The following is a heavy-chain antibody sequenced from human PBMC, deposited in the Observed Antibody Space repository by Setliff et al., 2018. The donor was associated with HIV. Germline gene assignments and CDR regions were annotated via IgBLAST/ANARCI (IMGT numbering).Heavy chain of an antibody. CDR1: GDSITTGVYY. J-gene: IGHJ6*03. CDR3: ARALSDDSSGYFTPHDHMDV. V-gene: IGHV4-61*09. Sequence: PSETLSLTCTVSGDSITTGVYYWSWIRQPAGQGLEWIGHIYASDNSGSTSYNPSLNSRVTISVDTSKNQFSLKLSSVTAADTAVYYCARALSDDSSGYFTPHDHMDVWGKGTTVTVSS. CDR2: IYASDNSGST. D-gene: IGHD3-22*01.